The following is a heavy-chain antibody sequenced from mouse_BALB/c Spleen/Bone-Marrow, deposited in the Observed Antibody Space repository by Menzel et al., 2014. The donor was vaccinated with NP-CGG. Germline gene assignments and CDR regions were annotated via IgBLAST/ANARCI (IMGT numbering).Heavy chain of an antibody. CDR3: ARSRGYAWFAY. J-gene: IGHJ3*01. CDR1: GYTFTDYY. V-gene: IGHV1-77*01. D-gene: IGHD2-2*01. CDR2: IYPGSGNT. Sequence: VQLVESGAELARPGASVKLSRKASGYTFTDYYINWVKQRTGQGLEWIGEIYPGSGNTYYNEKFKGKATLTADKSSSTAYMQLSSLTSEDSAVYFCARSRGYAWFAYWGQGTLVTVS.